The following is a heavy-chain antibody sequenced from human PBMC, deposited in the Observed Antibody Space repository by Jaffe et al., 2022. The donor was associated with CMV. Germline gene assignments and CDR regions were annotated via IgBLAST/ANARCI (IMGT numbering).Heavy chain of an antibody. V-gene: IGHV3-7*01. CDR1: GFTFSSYW. Sequence: EVQLVESGGGLVQPGGSLRLSCAASGFTFSSYWMSWVRQAPGKGLEWVANIKQDGSEKYYVDSVKGRFTISRDNAKNSLYLQMNSLRAEDTAVYYCARDWIRRSTDAFDIWGQGTMVTVSS. CDR3: ARDWIRRSTDAFDI. CDR2: IKQDGSEK. J-gene: IGHJ3*02. D-gene: IGHD6-13*01.